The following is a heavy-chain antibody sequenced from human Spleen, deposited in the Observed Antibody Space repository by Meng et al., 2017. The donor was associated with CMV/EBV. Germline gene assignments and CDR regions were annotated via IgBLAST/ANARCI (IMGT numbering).Heavy chain of an antibody. CDR1: GFTFNKFA. CDR2: IYGVGRRT. V-gene: IGHV3-23*03. J-gene: IGHJ4*02. CDR3: ARSNINWSPHE. Sequence: GGSLRLSCAASGFTFNKFAMNWVRQAPGKGLEWISLIYGVGRRTYQADSVKGRFTVSRDNSNNMVFLQMNSLRAEDTAVYYCARSNINWSPHEWGQGTLVTVSS.